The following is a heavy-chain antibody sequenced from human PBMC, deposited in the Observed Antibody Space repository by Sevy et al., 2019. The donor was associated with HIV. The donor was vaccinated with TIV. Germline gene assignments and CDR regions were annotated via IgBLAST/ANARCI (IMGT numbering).Heavy chain of an antibody. CDR2: MSSSGTTI. CDR1: GFTFSDYY. D-gene: IGHD3-22*01. Sequence: VGSLRLSCAASGFTFSDYYMSWIRQVPGKGLEWVSYMSSSGTTINYADSVKGRFTISRDNAKKSLYVHMNSLRAEDSAVYYCARDEGYDSNPNYHFYFDLWGRGTLVTVSS. V-gene: IGHV3-11*01. J-gene: IGHJ2*01. CDR3: ARDEGYDSNPNYHFYFDL.